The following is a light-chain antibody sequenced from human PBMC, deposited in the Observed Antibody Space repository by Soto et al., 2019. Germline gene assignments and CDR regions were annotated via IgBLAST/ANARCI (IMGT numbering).Light chain of an antibody. J-gene: IGKJ5*01. V-gene: IGKV3-11*01. CDR3: QQRNSWPPTFT. Sequence: EIVLTQSPGTLSLSPGERATLSCRASQSVGSFLAWYQQKPGQAPRLLIYDTSIRATGIPAGFSGSGSGTDFTLTISSLEPEDFAVYYCQQRNSWPPTFTFGQGTRLEIK. CDR1: QSVGSF. CDR2: DTS.